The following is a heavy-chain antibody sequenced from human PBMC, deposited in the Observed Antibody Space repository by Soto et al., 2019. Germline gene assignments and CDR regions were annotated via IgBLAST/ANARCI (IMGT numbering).Heavy chain of an antibody. V-gene: IGHV1-2*02. D-gene: IGHD1-26*01. J-gene: IGHJ4*02. CDR3: ARDPTSKFSESYFDH. CDR1: GYTFTDSH. Sequence: QVKLEQSAADVRKPGASMKDSCQASGYTFTDSHIHWIRQAPGHGLQWMGWIDPDSGGTEYSQLFQGRVNLTRDTSTKTVFLGLSGLTSDDTAVYYCARDPTSKFSESYFDHWGKGTLVTVSS. CDR2: IDPDSGGT.